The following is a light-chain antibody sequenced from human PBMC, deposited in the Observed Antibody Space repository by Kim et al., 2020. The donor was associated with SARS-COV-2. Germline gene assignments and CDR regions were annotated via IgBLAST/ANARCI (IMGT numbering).Light chain of an antibody. CDR3: QKYYSDPS. CDR2: AAS. J-gene: IGKJ1*01. V-gene: IGKV1-27*01. CDR1: QDISNY. Sequence: GDRVTITCRASQDISNYLGWYQQKPGKAPKLLIYAASTLQSGVPSRFSGTGSGTDFTLTISSLQPEDVATYYCQKYYSDPSFGQGTKVDI.